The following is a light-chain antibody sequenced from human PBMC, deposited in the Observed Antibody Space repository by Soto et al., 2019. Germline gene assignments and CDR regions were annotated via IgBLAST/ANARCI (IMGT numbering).Light chain of an antibody. CDR3: QSYDSSLSTSGV. J-gene: IGLJ3*02. Sequence: QSVLTQPPSVSEAPGQRVTISCTGSSSNIGAGYDVHWYQQLPGTAPKLLIYVNNNRPSGVPDRFSASKSGTSASLVITGLQAEDEADYYCQSYDSSLSTSGVFGGGTKLTVL. V-gene: IGLV1-40*01. CDR2: VNN. CDR1: SSNIGAGYD.